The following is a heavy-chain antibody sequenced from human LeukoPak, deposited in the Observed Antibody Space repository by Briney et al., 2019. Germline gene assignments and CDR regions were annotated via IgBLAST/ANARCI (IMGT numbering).Heavy chain of an antibody. V-gene: IGHV3-7*01. CDR3: ARAALGYCSSTSCYTGYFDY. D-gene: IGHD2-2*02. Sequence: GGSLRPSCAASGFTFSSYWMSWVRQAPGKGLEWVANIKQDGGEKYYVDSVKGRFTISRDNAKNSLYLQMNSLRAEDTAVYYCARAALGYCSSTSCYTGYFDYWGQGTLVTVSS. CDR2: IKQDGGEK. J-gene: IGHJ4*02. CDR1: GFTFSSYW.